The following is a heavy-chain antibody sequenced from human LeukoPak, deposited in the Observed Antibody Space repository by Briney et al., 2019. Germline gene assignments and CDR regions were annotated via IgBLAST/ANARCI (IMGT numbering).Heavy chain of an antibody. V-gene: IGHV3-21*01. Sequence: GGSLRLSCGASGFTFSSYSMNWVRQAPGKGLEWVSSISSSSSYIYYADSVKGRFTISRDNAKNSLYLQMNSLRAEDTAVYYCARGPYDYGDYSRGWGQGTLVTVSS. CDR3: ARGPYDYGDYSRG. CDR1: GFTFSSYS. D-gene: IGHD4-17*01. CDR2: ISSSSSYI. J-gene: IGHJ4*02.